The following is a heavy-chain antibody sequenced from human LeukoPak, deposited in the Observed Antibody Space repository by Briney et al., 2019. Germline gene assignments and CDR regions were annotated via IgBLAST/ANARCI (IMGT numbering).Heavy chain of an antibody. CDR1: GVSISSYY. Sequence: SETLSLTCTVSGVSISSYYWSWIRQPPGKGLEWIGYIYYSGSTNYNPSLKSRVTISVDTSKNQFSLKLSSVTAADTAVYYCARVSYDFWSGPFDYWGQGTLVTVSS. CDR3: ARVSYDFWSGPFDY. J-gene: IGHJ4*02. V-gene: IGHV4-59*01. D-gene: IGHD3-3*01. CDR2: IYYSGST.